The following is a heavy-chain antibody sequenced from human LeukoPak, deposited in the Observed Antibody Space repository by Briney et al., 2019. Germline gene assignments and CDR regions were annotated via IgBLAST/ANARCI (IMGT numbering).Heavy chain of an antibody. CDR1: GYTFTDYY. CDR2: VDPEDGET. CDR3: ATAGFMMSFDY. J-gene: IGHJ4*02. V-gene: IGHV1-69-2*01. D-gene: IGHD3-16*01. Sequence: GASVKVSCKASGYTFTDYYMHWVQQAPGKGLEWMGRVDPEDGETIYAEKFQGRVTITADTSTDTAYMELSSLRSEDTAVYYCATAGFMMSFDYWGQGTLVTVSS.